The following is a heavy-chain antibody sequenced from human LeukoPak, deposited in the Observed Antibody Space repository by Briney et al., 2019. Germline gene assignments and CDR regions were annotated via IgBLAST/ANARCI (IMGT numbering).Heavy chain of an antibody. CDR3: ARERYYDSSGYPAFDI. CDR2: ISAYNGNT. J-gene: IGHJ3*02. CDR1: GYTFTSYG. V-gene: IGHV1-18*01. D-gene: IGHD3-22*01. Sequence: ASVKVSCKASGYTFTSYGISWVRQAPGQGPEWMGWISAYNGNTNYAQKLQGRVTMTTDTSTSTAYMELRSLRSDDTAVYYCARERYYDSSGYPAFDIWGQGTMVTVSS.